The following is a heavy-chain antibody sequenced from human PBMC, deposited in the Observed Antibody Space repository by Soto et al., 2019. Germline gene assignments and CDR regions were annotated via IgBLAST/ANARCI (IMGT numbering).Heavy chain of an antibody. D-gene: IGHD3-22*01. CDR2: IYSGGST. CDR3: ARVISGYSLDAFDI. Sequence: EVQLVESGGGLVQPGGSLRLSCAASGFTVSSNYMSWVRQAPGKGLEWVSVIYSGGSTYYADSVKGRFTISRHNSKNTLYLQMNSLRAEDTAVYYCARVISGYSLDAFDIWGQGTMVTVSS. CDR1: GFTVSSNY. V-gene: IGHV3-53*04. J-gene: IGHJ3*02.